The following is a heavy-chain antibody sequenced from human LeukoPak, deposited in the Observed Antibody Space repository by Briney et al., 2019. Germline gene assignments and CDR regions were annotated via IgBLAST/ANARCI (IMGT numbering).Heavy chain of an antibody. D-gene: IGHD1-26*01. CDR1: GFTFSSYS. V-gene: IGHV3-21*01. J-gene: IGHJ5*02. CDR3: ARPGGVGATTS. CDR2: ISSRSSYI. Sequence: GGSLRLSCAASGFTFSSYSMSWVRQAPGKGLEWVSSISSRSSYIYYADSVKGRFTISRDNAKNSLYLQMNSLRAEDTAVYYCARPGGVGATTSWGQGTLVTVSS.